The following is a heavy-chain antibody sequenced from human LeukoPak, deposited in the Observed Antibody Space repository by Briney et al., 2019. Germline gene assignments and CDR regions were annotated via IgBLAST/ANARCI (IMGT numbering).Heavy chain of an antibody. CDR3: ARVLRIAVAGTVDY. V-gene: IGHV4-30-4*01. D-gene: IGHD6-19*01. CDR2: IYYSGST. J-gene: IGHJ4*02. CDR1: GGSISSGDYY. Sequence: PSETLSLTCTVSGGSISSGDYYWSWIRQPPGKGLEWIGCIYYSGSTYYNPSLKSRVTISVDTSKNQFSLKLSSVTAADTAVYYCARVLRIAVAGTVDYWGQGTLVTVSS.